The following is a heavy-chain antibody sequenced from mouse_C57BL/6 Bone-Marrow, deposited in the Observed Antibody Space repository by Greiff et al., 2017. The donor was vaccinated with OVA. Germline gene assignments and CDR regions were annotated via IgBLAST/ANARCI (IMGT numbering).Heavy chain of an antibody. CDR3: ARQAYDGSNWYFDV. D-gene: IGHD2-3*01. CDR1: EYEFPSHD. J-gene: IGHJ1*03. CDR2: INSDGGST. Sequence: EVKLVESGGGLVQPGESLKLSCESNEYEFPSHDMSWVRKTPEKRLELVSAINSDGGSTYYPDTMERRFIISRDNTKKTLYLQMSSLRSEDTALYYCARQAYDGSNWYFDVWGTGTTVTVSS. V-gene: IGHV5-2*01.